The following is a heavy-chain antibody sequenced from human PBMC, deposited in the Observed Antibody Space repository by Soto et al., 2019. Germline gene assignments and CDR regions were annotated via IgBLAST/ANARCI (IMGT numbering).Heavy chain of an antibody. CDR1: GGTFSSYA. D-gene: IGHD3-22*01. CDR3: GVVVDKHYYYGMDV. V-gene: IGHV1-69*12. Sequence: QVQLVQSGAEVKKPGSSVKVSCKASGGTFSSYAISWVRQAPGQGLEWMGGIIPIFGTADYAQKFQGRVTISADESTSTAYMELSSLRSEDTAVYYCGVVVDKHYYYGMDVWGQGTTVTVSS. J-gene: IGHJ6*02. CDR2: IIPIFGTA.